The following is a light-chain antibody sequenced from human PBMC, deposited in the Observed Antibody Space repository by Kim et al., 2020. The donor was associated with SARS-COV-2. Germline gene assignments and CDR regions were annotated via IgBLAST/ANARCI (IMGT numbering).Light chain of an antibody. CDR3: CSYAGSSTYVV. CDR1: SSAVGSYNL. CDR2: EVS. Sequence: SLTVPCPGTSSAVGSYNLVSWYQQHPGKAPKLMIYEVSTRPSGVSNRFSGSKSGNTASLTISGLQAEDEADYYCCSYAGSSTYVVFGGGTQLTVL. J-gene: IGLJ2*01. V-gene: IGLV2-23*02.